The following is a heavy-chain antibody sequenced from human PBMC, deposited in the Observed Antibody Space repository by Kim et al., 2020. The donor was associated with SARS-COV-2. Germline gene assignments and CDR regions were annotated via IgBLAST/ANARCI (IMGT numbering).Heavy chain of an antibody. V-gene: IGHV3-7*01. J-gene: IGHJ4*02. CDR2: IKQDGSEK. Sequence: GGSLRLSCAASGFTFTRHWMSWVRQAPGKGLEWVANIKQDGSEKYYVDSVRGRFTISRDNAVNSMYLQMNSLRAEDSAVYYCARGQARGIVAAIFCADWGPGILVTVSS. D-gene: IGHD5-12*01. CDR1: GFTFTRHW. CDR3: ARGQARGIVAAIFCAD.